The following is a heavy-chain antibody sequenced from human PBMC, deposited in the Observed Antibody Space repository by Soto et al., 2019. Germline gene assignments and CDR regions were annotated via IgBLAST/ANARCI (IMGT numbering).Heavy chain of an antibody. CDR1: GGSISSRDW. Sequence: QVQLQESGPGLVKPSGTLSLTCTVSGGSISSRDWWTWVRQPPGKGLEWIGEIYQSGSTTYNPSLKSRVSISVDKSKNHFSLKLSSVTAADTAVYYCARGDIVVSASFDYWGQGTLVTVSS. CDR2: IYQSGST. J-gene: IGHJ4*02. V-gene: IGHV4-4*02. D-gene: IGHD2-21*02. CDR3: ARGDIVVSASFDY.